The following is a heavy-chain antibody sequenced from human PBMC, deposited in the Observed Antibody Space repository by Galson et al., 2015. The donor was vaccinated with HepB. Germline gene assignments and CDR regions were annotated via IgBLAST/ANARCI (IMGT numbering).Heavy chain of an antibody. D-gene: IGHD3-16*02. CDR1: GGSFSGYY. J-gene: IGHJ4*02. V-gene: IGHV4-34*01. CDR2: VNHSGST. CDR3: ARRGYGYVWGSYRYVFDY. Sequence: LSLTCAVYGGSFSGYYWSWIRQPPGKGLEWIGEVNHSGSTNYNPSLKSRVTISVDTSKNQFSLKLSSVTAADTAVYYCARRGYGYVWGSYRYVFDYWGQGTLVTVSS.